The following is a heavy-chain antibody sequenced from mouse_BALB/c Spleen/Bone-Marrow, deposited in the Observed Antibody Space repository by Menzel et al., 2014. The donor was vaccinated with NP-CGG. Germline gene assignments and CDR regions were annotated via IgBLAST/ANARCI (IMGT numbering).Heavy chain of an antibody. CDR2: ISGYYGDA. CDR3: ARSGKVRNAMDY. CDR1: GYTFTDHA. V-gene: IGHV1S137*01. Sequence: QVQLQQSGAKLVRPGVSVKISCKGSGYTFTDHAIHWVKRSHAKSLEWIGVISGYYGDAIYNQKFKGKATMTVDKSSSTAYMELARLTSEDSAIYXCARSGKVRNAMDYWGQGTSVTVSS. J-gene: IGHJ4*01. D-gene: IGHD2-14*01.